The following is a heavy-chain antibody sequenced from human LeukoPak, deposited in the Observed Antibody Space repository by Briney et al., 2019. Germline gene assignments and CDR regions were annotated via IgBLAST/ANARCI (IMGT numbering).Heavy chain of an antibody. V-gene: IGHV4-38-2*01. D-gene: IGHD3-10*01. CDR1: AYSISSGYY. Sequence: SETLSLTCAVSAYSISSGYYWGWIRQPPGKGLEWIGSIYHSGSTYYNPSLKSRVTISVDTSKNQFSLKLSSVTAADTAVYYCARHITSDYYGSGSSLYYFDYWGQGTLVTVSS. J-gene: IGHJ4*02. CDR2: IYHSGST. CDR3: ARHITSDYYGSGSSLYYFDY.